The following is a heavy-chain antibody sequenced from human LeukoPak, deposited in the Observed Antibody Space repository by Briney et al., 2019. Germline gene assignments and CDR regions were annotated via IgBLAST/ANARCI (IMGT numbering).Heavy chain of an antibody. Sequence: GGSLRLSCAASGFTFNTYWMSWVRQAPGKGLEWVANIKEDGSEKYYVDFVKGRFTISRDNAKNSLYLQMNSLRVEDTAVYYCARLPLTARLHFEYWGQGTLVTVSS. J-gene: IGHJ4*02. D-gene: IGHD5-12*01. V-gene: IGHV3-7*05. CDR3: ARLPLTARLHFEY. CDR2: IKEDGSEK. CDR1: GFTFNTYW.